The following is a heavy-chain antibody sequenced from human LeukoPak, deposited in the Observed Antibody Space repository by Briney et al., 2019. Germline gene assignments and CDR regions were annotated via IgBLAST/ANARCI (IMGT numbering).Heavy chain of an antibody. CDR1: GGSVSGYY. D-gene: IGHD3-9*01. Sequence: SQTLSLTCAVYGGSVSGYYWNWIRQPPGKGLEWIGEINHSVSTNYNPSLKSRVTMSVDTSKNQPSLKLSSVTAEDTAVYCCARDICDSLTGYSPGYFDYWGQGTLVTVSS. J-gene: IGHJ4*02. CDR3: ARDICDSLTGYSPGYFDY. V-gene: IGHV4-34*01. CDR2: INHSVST.